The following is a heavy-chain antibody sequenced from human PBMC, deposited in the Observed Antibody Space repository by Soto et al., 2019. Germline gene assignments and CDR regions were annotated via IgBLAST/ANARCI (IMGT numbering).Heavy chain of an antibody. CDR3: AIAVAGPTAIAY. CDR1: GLTISSYW. D-gene: IGHD6-19*01. CDR2: INGDGSST. Sequence: EVQLVESGGGLVQPGESLRLSCVVSGLTISSYWMHWVHQAPGKGLVWVSRINGDGSSTNYADSVKGRFTISRDNAKNTLYLQMNTLRAEDTAVYYCAIAVAGPTAIAYWGQGNQVTVSS. V-gene: IGHV3-74*01. J-gene: IGHJ4*02.